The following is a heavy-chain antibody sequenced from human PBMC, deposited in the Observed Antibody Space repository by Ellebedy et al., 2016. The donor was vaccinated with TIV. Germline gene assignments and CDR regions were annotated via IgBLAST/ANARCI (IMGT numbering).Heavy chain of an antibody. CDR1: GYTFTSYD. J-gene: IGHJ5*02. CDR2: INPNSGGT. V-gene: IGHV1-2*02. D-gene: IGHD6-19*01. CDR3: ARVYSSGWYP. Sequence: ASVKVSCXASGYTFTSYDINWVRQATGQGLEWMGWINPNSGGTNYAQKFQGRVTMTRDTSISTAYMELSRLRSDDTAVYYCARVYSSGWYPWGQGTLVTVSS.